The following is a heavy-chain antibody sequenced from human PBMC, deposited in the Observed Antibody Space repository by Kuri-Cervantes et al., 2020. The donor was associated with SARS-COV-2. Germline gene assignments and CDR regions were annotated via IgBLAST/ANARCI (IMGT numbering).Heavy chain of an antibody. CDR2: ISYDGSNK. D-gene: IGHD2-2*01. Sequence: GGSLRLSCAASGFTFSTYAMRWVRQAPGKGLEWVAVISYDGSNKYYADSVKGRFTISRDNSKNTLYLQMNSLRAEDTAVYYCAREVVVPAAGFDPWGQGTLVTVSS. J-gene: IGHJ5*02. V-gene: IGHV3-30-3*01. CDR1: GFTFSTYA. CDR3: AREVVVPAAGFDP.